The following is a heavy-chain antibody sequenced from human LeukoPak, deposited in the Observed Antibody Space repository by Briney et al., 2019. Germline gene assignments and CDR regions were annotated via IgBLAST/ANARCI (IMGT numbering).Heavy chain of an antibody. CDR2: INHSGST. CDR3: ASPPPLTGYYSYYGTDV. V-gene: IGHV4-34*01. J-gene: IGHJ6*02. Sequence: SETLSLTCAVYGGSFSGYYWSWIRQPPGKGLEWIGEINHSGSTNYNPSLKSRVTISVDTSKNQFSLKLSSVTAADTAVYYCASPPPLTGYYSYYGTDVWGQGTTVTVSS. D-gene: IGHD3-9*01. CDR1: GGSFSGYY.